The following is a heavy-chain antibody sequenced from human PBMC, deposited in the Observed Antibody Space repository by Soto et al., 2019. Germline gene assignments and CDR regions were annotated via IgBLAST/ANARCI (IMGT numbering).Heavy chain of an antibody. J-gene: IGHJ4*02. D-gene: IGHD3-10*01. CDR2: IYYSGST. CDR1: GDSISSYY. V-gene: IGHV4-59*01. Sequence: QVQLQESGPGLVKPSETLSLTCTVSGDSISSYYWSWIRQPPGKGLEWIGYIYYSGSTNYNPSLKSRVTISVDTSKNQFPLKLSSVTAADTAVYYCARARGGYFHYWGQGTLVTVSS. CDR3: ARARGGYFHY.